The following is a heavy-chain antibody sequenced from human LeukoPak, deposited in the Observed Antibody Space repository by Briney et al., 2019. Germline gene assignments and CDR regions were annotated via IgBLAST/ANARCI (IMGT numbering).Heavy chain of an antibody. CDR1: GYTFTRHA. V-gene: IGHV1-3*01. CDR3: ARSIIIVPNTSYYYYYMDV. CDR2: INGATGNT. D-gene: IGHD2/OR15-2a*01. J-gene: IGHJ6*02. Sequence: EATVKVSCKASGYTFTRHALHWVRQAPGEGLEWMAWINGATGNTEYSQKFQARVTITRDTSASTAYMELSSLRSEDTAVYYCARSIIIVPNTSYYYYYMDVWGQGTTVTVSS.